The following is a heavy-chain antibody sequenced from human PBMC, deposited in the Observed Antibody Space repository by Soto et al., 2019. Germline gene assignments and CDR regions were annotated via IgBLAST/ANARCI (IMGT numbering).Heavy chain of an antibody. J-gene: IGHJ6*03. Sequence: PGGSLRLSCAASGFTFSSYGRHWVRQAPGKGLEWVAVISYDGNNKYYADSVKGRFTISRDNSKNTLYLQMNSLRAEDTAVYYCATLGVAATHYYYYYMDVWGKGTTVTVSS. CDR1: GFTFSSYG. V-gene: IGHV3-30*03. CDR2: ISYDGNNK. D-gene: IGHD2-15*01. CDR3: ATLGVAATHYYYYYMDV.